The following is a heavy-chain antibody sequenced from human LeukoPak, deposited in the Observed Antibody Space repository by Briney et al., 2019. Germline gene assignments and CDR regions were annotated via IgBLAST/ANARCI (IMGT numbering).Heavy chain of an antibody. CDR3: ARDRRAGGGSTYNWLDP. CDR2: IYHSGST. Sequence: PSETLSLTCTVSGYSISSGYYLGWIRQPPGKGLESIGSIYHSGSTYYNPSLKSRVTISVDTSKNQFSLKLSSVTAADTAVYYCARDRRAGGGSTYNWLDPWGQGTLVTVSS. CDR1: GYSISSGYY. J-gene: IGHJ5*02. D-gene: IGHD1-26*01. V-gene: IGHV4-38-2*02.